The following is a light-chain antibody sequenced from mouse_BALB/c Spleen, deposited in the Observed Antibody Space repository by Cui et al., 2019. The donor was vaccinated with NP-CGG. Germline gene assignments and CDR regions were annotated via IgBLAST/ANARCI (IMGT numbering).Light chain of an antibody. Sequence: HAFVTQESALTTSPGETVTLTCRSSTGAVTTSNYANWVQEKPDHLFTGLIGGTNNRAPGVPARFSGSLIGDKAALTNTGAQTEDEAIYFCALWYSNHWVFGGGTKLTVL. V-gene: IGLV1*01. CDR3: ALWYSNHWV. J-gene: IGLJ1*01. CDR2: GTN. CDR1: TGAVTTSNY.